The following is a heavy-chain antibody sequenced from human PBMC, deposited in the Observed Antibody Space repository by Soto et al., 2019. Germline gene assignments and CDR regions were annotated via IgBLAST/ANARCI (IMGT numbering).Heavy chain of an antibody. CDR3: ARDPANLALAVAYFDS. D-gene: IGHD2-15*01. CDR1: GSSITNSFY. J-gene: IGHJ4*02. V-gene: IGHV4-38-2*02. Sequence: ETLALTCRVSGSSITNSFYWGWIRQSPEKGLEWIGSISHTGRTSYNPSLKSRVSISMDTSKNQFSPTLTSVTAADTAVYYCARDPANLALAVAYFDSWGQGTLVTVSS. CDR2: ISHTGRT.